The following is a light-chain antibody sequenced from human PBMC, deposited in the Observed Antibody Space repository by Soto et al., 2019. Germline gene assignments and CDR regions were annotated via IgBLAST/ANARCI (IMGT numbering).Light chain of an antibody. Sequence: NFMLTQPHSVSGSPGKTVTISCTRSSGNIVSNYVQWCQQRPGSSPTTVIFEDDDRPSGVPDRFSASLDTSTNSASLTISGLKPEDEADYYCQSYDADIIIFVGGTQLTVL. CDR2: EDD. J-gene: IGLJ2*01. CDR1: SGNIVSNY. V-gene: IGLV6-57*01. CDR3: QSYDADIII.